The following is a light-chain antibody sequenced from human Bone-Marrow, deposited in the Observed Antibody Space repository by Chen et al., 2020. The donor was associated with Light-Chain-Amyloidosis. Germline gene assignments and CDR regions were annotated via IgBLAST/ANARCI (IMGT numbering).Light chain of an antibody. CDR2: DVN. CDR3: SSYAGTYTWV. V-gene: IGLV2-11*01. J-gene: IGLJ3*02. CDR1: SSDVGAYTY. Sequence: QSALTQPRSVSGSLGRSVTISCTGTSSDVGAYTYVSWYQQHPGKAPKLIISDVNKRPSGVPDRFSGSQSGSTASLTISRLQADDESDYFCSSYAGTYTWVFGGGTKLTVL.